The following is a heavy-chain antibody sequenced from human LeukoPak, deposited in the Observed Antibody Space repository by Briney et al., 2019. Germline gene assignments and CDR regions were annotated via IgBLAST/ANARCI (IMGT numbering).Heavy chain of an antibody. CDR3: ARGDIVEGGYFDY. V-gene: IGHV4-34*01. D-gene: IGHD2-15*01. Sequence: SETLSLTCAVYGGSFSGYNWSWIRQPPGKGLEWIGEINHSGSTNYNPSLKSRVTISVDTSKNQFSLKLSSVTAADTAVYYCARGDIVEGGYFDYWGQGTLVTVSS. J-gene: IGHJ4*02. CDR1: GGSFSGYN. CDR2: INHSGST.